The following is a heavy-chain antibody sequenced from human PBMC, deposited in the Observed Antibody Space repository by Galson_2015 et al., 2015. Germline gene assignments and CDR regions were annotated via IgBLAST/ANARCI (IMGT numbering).Heavy chain of an antibody. CDR1: GFTFSSYA. CDR3: AKRSGWYRAFDI. V-gene: IGHV3-23*01. J-gene: IGHJ3*02. D-gene: IGHD6-19*01. Sequence: SLRLSCAASGFTFSSYAMSWVRQAPGKGLEWVSAISGSGGSTYYADSVKGRFTISRDNSKNTLYLQMNSLRAEDTAVYYCAKRSGWYRAFDIWGQGTMVTVSS. CDR2: ISGSGGST.